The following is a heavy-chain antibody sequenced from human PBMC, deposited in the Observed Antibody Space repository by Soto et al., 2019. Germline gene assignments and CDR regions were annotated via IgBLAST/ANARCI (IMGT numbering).Heavy chain of an antibody. CDR1: GFSLSTSGVG. Sequence: QITLKESGPTLAKPTQTLTLTCSFSGFSLSTSGVGVGWIRQPPGKALEWLAVIYWNDDKRYSPSLKSRLTITKDTPKNPVVLTMTNMDPVDTATYYCAHTGYSGLNLYFFYGLDVWGQGTTVTVSS. CDR2: IYWNDDK. CDR3: AHTGYSGLNLYFFYGLDV. D-gene: IGHD5-12*01. J-gene: IGHJ6*02. V-gene: IGHV2-5*01.